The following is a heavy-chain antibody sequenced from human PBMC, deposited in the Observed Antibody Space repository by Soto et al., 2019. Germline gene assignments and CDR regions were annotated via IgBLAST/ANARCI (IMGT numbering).Heavy chain of an antibody. D-gene: IGHD3-3*01. J-gene: IGHJ5*02. V-gene: IGHV4-34*01. Sequence: SETLSLTCGVRGDSLTGYSWSWIRQPPGKGLEWIGEINFQGTTNYHPSLRSRLSMSVDMSKSQISLNMSSVTAADTALYFCARKLEGSVRLVEWLSYMRFDPWGPGTLVTVSS. CDR1: GDSLTGYS. CDR2: INFQGTT. CDR3: ARKLEGSVRLVEWLSYMRFDP.